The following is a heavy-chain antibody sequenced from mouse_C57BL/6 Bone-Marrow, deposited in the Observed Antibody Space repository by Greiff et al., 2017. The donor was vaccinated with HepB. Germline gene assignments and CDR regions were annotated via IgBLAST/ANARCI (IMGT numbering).Heavy chain of an antibody. J-gene: IGHJ3*01. CDR2: INPSNGGT. V-gene: IGHV1-53*01. CDR3: ARSLDGSSDWFAY. Sequence: QVHVKQPGTELVKPGASVKLSCKASGYTFTSYWMHWVKQRPGQGLEWIGNINPSNGGTNYNEKFKSKATLTVDKSSSTAYMQLSSLTSEDSAVYYCARSLDGSSDWFAYWGQGTLVTVSA. D-gene: IGHD1-1*01. CDR1: GYTFTSYW.